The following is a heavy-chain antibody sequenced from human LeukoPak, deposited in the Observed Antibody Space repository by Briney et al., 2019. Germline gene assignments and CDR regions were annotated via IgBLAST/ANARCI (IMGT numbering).Heavy chain of an antibody. V-gene: IGHV3-7*01. D-gene: IGHD3-22*01. Sequence: GGSLRLSCAASGFTFSSYWMSWVRQAPGKGLEWVANIKQDGSEKYYVDSVKGRFTISRDNAKNSLYLQMNSLRAEDTAVYYCARAGLGYYDSSGCDYWGQGTLVTVSS. CDR2: IKQDGSEK. J-gene: IGHJ4*02. CDR3: ARAGLGYYDSSGCDY. CDR1: GFTFSSYW.